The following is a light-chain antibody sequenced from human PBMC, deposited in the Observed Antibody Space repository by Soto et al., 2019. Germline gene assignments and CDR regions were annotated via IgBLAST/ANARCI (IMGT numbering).Light chain of an antibody. J-gene: IGLJ1*01. Sequence: QSALTQPASVSGSPGQSITISCTGTSSDVGAYNYVSWYQQDPGKAPKLMIYEITNRPSGVSNRFSGSKSGNTASLTISGLQAEDEGDYYCSSYTTNNLYIFGSGTKLTV. CDR3: SSYTTNNLYI. CDR1: SSDVGAYNY. V-gene: IGLV2-14*01. CDR2: EIT.